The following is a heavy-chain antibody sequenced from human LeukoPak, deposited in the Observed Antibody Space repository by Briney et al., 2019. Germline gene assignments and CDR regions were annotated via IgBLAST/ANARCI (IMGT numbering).Heavy chain of an antibody. J-gene: IGHJ6*02. CDR3: ARSPKYYYDSSGYYGMDV. CDR1: GHSFTSCD. V-gene: IGHV1-8*01. CDR2: MNPNSGNT. D-gene: IGHD3-22*01. Sequence: GASVRVSCKASGHSFTSCDINWVRQATGQGLEWMGWMNPNSGNTGYAQKFQGRVTMTRNTSISTAYMELSSLRSEDTAVYYCARSPKYYYDSSGYYGMDVWGQGTTVTVSS.